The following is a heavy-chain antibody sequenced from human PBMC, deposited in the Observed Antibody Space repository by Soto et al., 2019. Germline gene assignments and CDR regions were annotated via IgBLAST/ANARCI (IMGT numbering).Heavy chain of an antibody. CDR2: MNPNSGNT. CDR3: ARDLRLLRYYYMDV. Sequence: ASVKVSCKASGYTFTSYDINWVRQATGQGLEWMGWMNPNSGNTGYAQKFQGRVTMTRNTSISTAYMELSSLRSEDTAVYYCARDLRLLRYYYMDVWGKGTTVTVSS. V-gene: IGHV1-8*01. CDR1: GYTFTSYD. J-gene: IGHJ6*03. D-gene: IGHD4-17*01.